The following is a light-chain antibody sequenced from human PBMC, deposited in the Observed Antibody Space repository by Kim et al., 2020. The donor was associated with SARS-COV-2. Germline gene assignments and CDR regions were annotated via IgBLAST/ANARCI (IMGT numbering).Light chain of an antibody. CDR3: SSHTTSSTYV. V-gene: IGLV2-14*03. CDR1: GRDVGYYES. J-gene: IGLJ1*01. Sequence: GTGRDVGYYESVCWYHKHPDKAPQRVFYGISGRASGVSNRFSGSQSGNTASLTISGLRAEDEADYYCSSHTTSSTYVFGSGTQLTVL. CDR2: GIS.